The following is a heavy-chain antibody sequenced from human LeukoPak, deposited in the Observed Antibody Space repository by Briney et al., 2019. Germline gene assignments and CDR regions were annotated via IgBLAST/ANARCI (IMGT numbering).Heavy chain of an antibody. J-gene: IGHJ4*02. CDR2: INHSGST. D-gene: IGHD3-10*01. Sequence: SETLSLTCAVYGGSFSGYYWSWIRQPPGKGLEWIGEINHSGSTNYNPSLKSRVTISVDTSKNQFSLKLSSVTAADTAVYYCARGRAGSGSYWGQGTLVTVSS. CDR1: GGSFSGYY. CDR3: ARGRAGSGSY. V-gene: IGHV4-34*01.